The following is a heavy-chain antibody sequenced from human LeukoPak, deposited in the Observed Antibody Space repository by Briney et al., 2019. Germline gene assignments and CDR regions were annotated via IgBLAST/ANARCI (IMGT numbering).Heavy chain of an antibody. CDR3: AKDASYYDSSGSYYFDY. J-gene: IGHJ4*02. Sequence: PGGSLRLSCAASGFTFSSYAMSWVRQAPGKGLEWVSAISGSGGSTYYADSVKGRFTISRDNSKNTLYLQMNSLRAEDKAVYYCAKDASYYDSSGSYYFDYWGQGTLVTVSS. CDR1: GFTFSSYA. V-gene: IGHV3-23*01. CDR2: ISGSGGST. D-gene: IGHD3-22*01.